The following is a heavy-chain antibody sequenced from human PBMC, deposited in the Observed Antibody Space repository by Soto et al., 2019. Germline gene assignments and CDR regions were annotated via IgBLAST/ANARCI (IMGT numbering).Heavy chain of an antibody. J-gene: IGHJ4*02. CDR1: EASFSSSRHS. CDR3: ASSPFSSDNFFRNLDS. Sequence: PXESLSLTCTVSEASFSSSRHSWSWIRQPPGKGLEWIGNFSFSGSTSYNPSLKGRVTISADTSKNQFSLNLSPVTPADTAVYYCASSPFSSDNFFRNLDSWGQGTLVTVSS. CDR2: FSFSGST. V-gene: IGHV4-61*01.